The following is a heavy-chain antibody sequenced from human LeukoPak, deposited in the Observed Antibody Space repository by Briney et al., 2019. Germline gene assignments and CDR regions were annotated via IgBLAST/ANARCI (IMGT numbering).Heavy chain of an antibody. Sequence: GGSLRLSCAASGFTFSSYSMNWVRQAPGKGLEWVSYICSSSNTIYYADSVKGRFTISRDNAKNSLYLQMNSLRAEDTAVYYCARDLPPGVPAAVNWFDPWGQGTLVTVSS. J-gene: IGHJ5*02. D-gene: IGHD2-2*01. CDR1: GFTFSSYS. CDR2: ICSSSNTI. CDR3: ARDLPPGVPAAVNWFDP. V-gene: IGHV3-48*01.